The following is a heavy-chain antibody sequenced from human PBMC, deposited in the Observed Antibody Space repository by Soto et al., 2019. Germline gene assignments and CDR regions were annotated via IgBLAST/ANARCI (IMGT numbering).Heavy chain of an antibody. CDR3: AKNVWGITIFGGMDV. D-gene: IGHD3-9*01. Sequence: EVQLLESGGGLVQPGGSLRLSCAASGFTFSSYAMSWVRQAPGKGLEWVSAISGSGGSTYYADSVKGRFTISRDNSKNTLYLQMNSLRSEDTAVYYCAKNVWGITIFGGMDVWGQGTTVTVSS. J-gene: IGHJ6*02. CDR1: GFTFSSYA. CDR2: ISGSGGST. V-gene: IGHV3-23*01.